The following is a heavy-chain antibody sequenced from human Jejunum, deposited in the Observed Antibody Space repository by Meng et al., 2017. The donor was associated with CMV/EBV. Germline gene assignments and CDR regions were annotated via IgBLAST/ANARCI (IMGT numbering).Heavy chain of an antibody. Sequence: LPCTVSGGSVSSSIHYWTVIRQPPGKGLEWIGSGSTYYNPSLKSRVTISVDTSKNQFSLMLTSVTAADTAVYYCVDYSSSYGWFDPWGQGTLVTVSS. V-gene: IGHV4-39*01. CDR1: GGSVSSSIHY. CDR3: VDYSSSYGWFDP. CDR2: GST. J-gene: IGHJ5*02. D-gene: IGHD6-6*01.